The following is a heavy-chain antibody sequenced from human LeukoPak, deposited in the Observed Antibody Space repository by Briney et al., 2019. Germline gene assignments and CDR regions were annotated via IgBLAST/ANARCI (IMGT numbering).Heavy chain of an antibody. CDR2: ISYDGSNK. V-gene: IGHV3-30-3*01. D-gene: IGHD3-3*01. CDR3: ARAAIPIEGWFDP. Sequence: GRSLRLSCAASGFTFSSYAMHWVRQAPGKGLEWVAVISYDGSNKYYADSVKGRFTISRDNSKNTLYLQMNSLRAEDTAVYYCARAAIPIEGWFDPWGQGTLVTVSS. J-gene: IGHJ5*02. CDR1: GFTFSSYA.